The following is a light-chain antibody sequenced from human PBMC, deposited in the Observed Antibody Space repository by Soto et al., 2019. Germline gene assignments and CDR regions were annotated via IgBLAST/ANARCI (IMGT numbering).Light chain of an antibody. J-gene: IGLJ1*01. CDR3: QSYDSSLSGYV. CDR2: GNS. Sequence: QSVLTQPPSVSGAPGQRVTISCTGSSSNIGAGYDVHWYQQRPGTAPKLLIYGNSNRPSGVPDRFSGSKSGTSASLAITGLQAEDEPDYYCQSYDSSLSGYVFGTGTKVTVL. CDR1: SSNIGAGYD. V-gene: IGLV1-40*01.